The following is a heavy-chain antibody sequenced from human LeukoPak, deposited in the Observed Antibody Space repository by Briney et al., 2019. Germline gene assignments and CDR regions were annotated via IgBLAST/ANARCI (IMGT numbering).Heavy chain of an antibody. CDR2: ISFSGFRT. CDR1: GFMFSGYA. D-gene: IGHD2-15*01. CDR3: ARVTEYCSGGSCYTGDH. J-gene: IGHJ4*02. V-gene: IGHV3-23*01. Sequence: GESLKISCAASGFMFSGYAMNWVRQAPGKGLEWVSTISFSGFRTYYADSVEGRFTISRDNSKNTVYLQMSGLRAEDTAVYYCARVTEYCSGGSCYTGDHWGQGTRVTVSS.